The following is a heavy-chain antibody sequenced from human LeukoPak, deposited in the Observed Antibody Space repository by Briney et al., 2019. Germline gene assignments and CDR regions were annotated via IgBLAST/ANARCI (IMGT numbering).Heavy chain of an antibody. CDR3: ARDGGVGATGGGGFDY. CDR2: IYYSGST. D-gene: IGHD1-26*01. CDR1: GGSISSYY. V-gene: IGHV4-59*01. J-gene: IGHJ4*02. Sequence: PSETLSLTCTVSGGSISSYYWSWIRQPPGKGLEWIGYIYYSGSTNYNPSLKSRVTISVDTSKNQFSLKLSSVTAADTAVYYWARDGGVGATGGGGFDYWGQGTLVTVSS.